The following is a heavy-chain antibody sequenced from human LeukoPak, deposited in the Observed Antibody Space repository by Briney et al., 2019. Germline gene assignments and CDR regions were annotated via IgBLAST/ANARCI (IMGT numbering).Heavy chain of an antibody. CDR2: ITSNGGST. V-gene: IGHV3-64D*06. Sequence: PGGSLRLSCSGSGFTFSSYSMHWVRQAPGRGLEYVSGITSNGGSTYYADSMKGRFTISRDNSKNTLYLQMSSLRAEDTAVYYCARGNSPSGTAAALCYWGQGTLVTVSS. J-gene: IGHJ4*02. CDR3: ARGNSPSGTAAALCY. CDR1: GFTFSSYS. D-gene: IGHD6-13*01.